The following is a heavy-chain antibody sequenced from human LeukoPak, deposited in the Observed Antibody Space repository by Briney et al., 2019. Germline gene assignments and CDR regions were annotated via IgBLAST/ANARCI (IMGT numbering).Heavy chain of an antibody. J-gene: IGHJ5*02. CDR1: GGTFSSYA. D-gene: IGHD5-24*01. V-gene: IGHV1-69*05. CDR2: IIPIFGTA. CDR3: ASYGGYNSGWFDP. Sequence: SVKVSCKASGGTFSSYAISWVRQAPGQGLEWMGGIIPIFGTANYAQKFQGRVTITTDESTSTAYMELSSLRSEDTAVYYCASYGGYNSGWFDPWGQGTLVTVSS.